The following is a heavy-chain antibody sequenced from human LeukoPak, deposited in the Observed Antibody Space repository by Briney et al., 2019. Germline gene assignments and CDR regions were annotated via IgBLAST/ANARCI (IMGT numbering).Heavy chain of an antibody. J-gene: IGHJ4*02. D-gene: IGHD3-22*01. CDR3: ARDRHYDTSGADY. CDR2: IYYSGST. V-gene: IGHV4-39*07. CDR1: GGSITNANYY. Sequence: PSETLSLTCTVSGGSITNANYYWGWIRQPPGKGLEWIGNIYYSGSTYYNPSLKSRVTLSVDTSKNQFSLKLTSVTAADTAVYYCARDRHYDTSGADYWGQGTLVIVSS.